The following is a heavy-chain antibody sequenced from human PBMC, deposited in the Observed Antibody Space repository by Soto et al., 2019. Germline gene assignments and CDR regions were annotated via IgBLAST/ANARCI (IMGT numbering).Heavy chain of an antibody. D-gene: IGHD3-9*01. CDR2: MNPNSGNT. CDR3: ARNASVRYFDWLFIDDYYYGMDV. V-gene: IGHV1-8*01. Sequence: ASVKVSCKASGYTFTSYDINWVRQATGQGLEWMGWMNPNSGNTGYAQKFQGRVTMTRNTSISTAYMELSSLRSEDTAVYYCARNASVRYFDWLFIDDYYYGMDVWGQGTTVTVSS. J-gene: IGHJ6*02. CDR1: GYTFTSYD.